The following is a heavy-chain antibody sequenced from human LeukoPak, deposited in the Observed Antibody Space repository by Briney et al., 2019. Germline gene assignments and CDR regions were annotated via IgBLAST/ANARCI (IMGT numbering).Heavy chain of an antibody. CDR2: ISYDGSNK. D-gene: IGHD3-10*01. J-gene: IGHJ4*02. V-gene: IGHV3-30-3*01. CDR1: GFTFSSYA. Sequence: GRSLRLSCAASGFTFSSYAMHWVRQAPGKGLEWVAVISYDGSNKYYADSVKGQFTISRDNSKNTLYLQMNSLRAEDTAVYYCARDRQYYYGSGVFDYWGQGTLVTVSS. CDR3: ARDRQYYYGSGVFDY.